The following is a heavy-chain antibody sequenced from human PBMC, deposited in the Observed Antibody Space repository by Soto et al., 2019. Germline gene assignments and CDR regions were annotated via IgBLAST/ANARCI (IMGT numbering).Heavy chain of an antibody. D-gene: IGHD6-6*01. CDR3: VKGASSIAASNWFDP. J-gene: IGHJ5*02. V-gene: IGHV3-64D*06. CDR2: ISSNGGST. CDR1: GFTVSVYS. Sequence: GSLGLSCLACGFTVSVYSTGWVRQPPGKVLGYVSAISSNGGSTYYADSEKGRFTISRDNSKNTLYLQMSSLRAEDTAVYYCVKGASSIAASNWFDPWGQRTLVTVSS.